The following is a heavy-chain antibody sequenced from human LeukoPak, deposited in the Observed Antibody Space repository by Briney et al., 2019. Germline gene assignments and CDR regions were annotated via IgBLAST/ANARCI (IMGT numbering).Heavy chain of an antibody. Sequence: AASVKVSCKASGFTFTSSAMQWVRQARGQRLEWIGWIVVGSGNTNYAQKFQERVTITRDMSTSIAYMDLSSLRSEDTAVYYCAAGSDYSNYVEEVTFDYWGQGTLVTVSS. D-gene: IGHD4-11*01. CDR2: IVVGSGNT. CDR1: GFTFTSSA. V-gene: IGHV1-58*02. CDR3: AAGSDYSNYVEEVTFDY. J-gene: IGHJ4*02.